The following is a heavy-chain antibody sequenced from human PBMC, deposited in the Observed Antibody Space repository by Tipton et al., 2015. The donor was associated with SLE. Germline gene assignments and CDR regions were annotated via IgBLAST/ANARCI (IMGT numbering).Heavy chain of an antibody. D-gene: IGHD3-22*01. CDR2: IYYSGST. Sequence: TLSLTCTVSGGSISSYYWSWIRQPPGKGLEWIGYIYYSGSTNYNPSLKSRVTISVDTSKNQFSLQLNSVTPEDTAVYYCARDYYDSSGYYVDYWGQGTLVTVSS. CDR1: GGSISSYY. V-gene: IGHV4-59*12. CDR3: ARDYYDSSGYYVDY. J-gene: IGHJ4*02.